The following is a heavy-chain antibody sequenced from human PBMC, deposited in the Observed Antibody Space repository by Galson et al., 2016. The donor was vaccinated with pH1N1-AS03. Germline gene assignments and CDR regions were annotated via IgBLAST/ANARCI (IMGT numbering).Heavy chain of an antibody. CDR1: GFTFSSYS. CDR3: ARSRSPDYYDSSTYRPDAFDI. CDR2: ISSSGNYK. Sequence: SLRLSCAASGFTFSSYSMNWVRQAPGKGLEWVSSISSSGNYKYYEDSVKGRLTVSSDNAMNSLYLQMNSLRAENTALYYCARSRSPDYYDSSTYRPDAFDIWGQGTMVTVSS. J-gene: IGHJ3*02. D-gene: IGHD3-22*01. V-gene: IGHV3-21*01.